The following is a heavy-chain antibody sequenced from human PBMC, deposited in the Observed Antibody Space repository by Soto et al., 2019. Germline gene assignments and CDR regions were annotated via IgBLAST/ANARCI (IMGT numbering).Heavy chain of an antibody. CDR3: ERDWGYCSGGSCSYNWFDP. Sequence: EVQLVESGGGLVQPGGSLRLSCAASGFTFSSYWMSWVRQAPGKGLEWVANIKQDGSEKYYVDSVKGRFTISRDNAKNSLYLQMNSLRAEDTAVYYCERDWGYCSGGSCSYNWFDPWGQGTLVTVSS. D-gene: IGHD2-15*01. CDR1: GFTFSSYW. V-gene: IGHV3-7*01. J-gene: IGHJ5*02. CDR2: IKQDGSEK.